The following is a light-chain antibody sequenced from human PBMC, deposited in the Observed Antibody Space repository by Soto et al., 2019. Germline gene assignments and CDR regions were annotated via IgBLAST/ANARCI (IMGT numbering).Light chain of an antibody. CDR2: AAA. CDR1: QSISSY. J-gene: IGKJ2*01. Sequence: DIQMTQSPSSLSASVGDRVTITGRASQSISSYLNWYQHKPGKAPKLLIYAAASLQSGVPSRFSGSGSGTDFTLTISSLQPEDFATYDCQQSDSTRMSALGQVTKLEI. CDR3: QQSDSTRMSA. V-gene: IGKV1-39*01.